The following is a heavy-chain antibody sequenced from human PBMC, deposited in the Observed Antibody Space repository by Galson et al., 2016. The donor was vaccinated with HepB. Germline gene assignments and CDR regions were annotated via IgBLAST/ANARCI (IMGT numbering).Heavy chain of an antibody. V-gene: IGHV3-23*01. CDR2: IRGSGDYP. CDR1: GFTFSKFA. J-gene: IGHJ5*02. Sequence: SLRLSCAASGFTFSKFAMNWVRQAPGKGLEWVSSIRGSGDYPYYANSVKGRFTISGDNSQNTLHLQMNRLGGEDTAVYYCAKDPNYAERDNWFDPWGQGTLVTVSS. CDR3: AKDPNYAERDNWFDP. D-gene: IGHD4-17*01.